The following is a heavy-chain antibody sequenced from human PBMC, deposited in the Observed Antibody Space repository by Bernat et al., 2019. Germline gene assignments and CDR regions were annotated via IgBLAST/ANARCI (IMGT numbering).Heavy chain of an antibody. D-gene: IGHD6-13*01. CDR2: INPSGST. Sequence: QVQLQQWGAGLLKPSETLSLTCAVYGGSFSGYYWSWIRQPPGKGLEWIGEINPSGSTNYNPSLKSRVTISVDTSKNQFSLKLGSVTAADTTVYYCARSSSWYRHFDYWGQGTLVTVSS. CDR1: GGSFSGYY. V-gene: IGHV4-34*01. J-gene: IGHJ4*02. CDR3: ARSSSWYRHFDY.